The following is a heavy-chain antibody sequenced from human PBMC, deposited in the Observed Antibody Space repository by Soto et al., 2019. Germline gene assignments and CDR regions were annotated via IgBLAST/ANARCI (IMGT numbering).Heavy chain of an antibody. CDR3: ARDFKRSLFRFYYGMDV. CDR1: GGAFRSYA. J-gene: IGHJ6*02. Sequence: SVKVSCKASGGAFRSYAISWVRQAPGEGLEWMGGIIPIFGTANYAQKFQGRVTITGDKSTSTAYMELSSLRSEYTAVYYCARDFKRSLFRFYYGMDVWG. D-gene: IGHD3-3*01. CDR2: IIPIFGTA. V-gene: IGHV1-69*06.